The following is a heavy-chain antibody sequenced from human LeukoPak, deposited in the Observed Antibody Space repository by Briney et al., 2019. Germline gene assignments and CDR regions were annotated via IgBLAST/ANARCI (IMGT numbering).Heavy chain of an antibody. J-gene: IGHJ4*02. D-gene: IGHD4-17*01. CDR3: ARPDYGDYVRIDY. V-gene: IGHV3-30*03. CDR2: ISYDGSNK. Sequence: GGSLRLSGAASGFTFSSYGMHWVRQAPGKGLEWVAVISYDGSNKYYADSEKGRFTISRDNSKNTLYLQMNSLRAEDTAVYYCARPDYGDYVRIDYWGQGTLVTVSS. CDR1: GFTFSSYG.